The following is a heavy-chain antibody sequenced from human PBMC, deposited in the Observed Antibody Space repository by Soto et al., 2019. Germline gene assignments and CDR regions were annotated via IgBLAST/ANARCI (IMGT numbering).Heavy chain of an antibody. CDR1: GFTFSSYW. J-gene: IGHJ4*02. CDR3: ARGDGDNYDGHGYLARH. V-gene: IGHV3-74*01. CDR2: INIDGIT. Sequence: GGSLRLSCAASGFTFSSYWMHWVRQAPGKGLVWVSRINIDGITSYADSVKGRFTTSRDNAKNTLYLQMNTLGAGDTAVYYCARGDGDNYDGHGYLARHWGQGTLVTVSS. D-gene: IGHD3-22*01.